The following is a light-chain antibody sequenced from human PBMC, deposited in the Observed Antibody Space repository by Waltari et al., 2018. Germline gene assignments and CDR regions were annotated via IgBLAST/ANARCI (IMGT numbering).Light chain of an antibody. V-gene: IGKV1-39*01. CDR1: QSITGY. CDR3: QQSYSTPYT. J-gene: IGKJ2*01. CDR2: TAS. Sequence: DIQMTQSPSSLSASVGDRVTISCRASQSITGYLNCYKQKPGQAPKLLVYTASSLQSGIPLRFSGSGSGTDFTLTISSLQPEDFATYYCQQSYSTPYTFGQGTKLEIK.